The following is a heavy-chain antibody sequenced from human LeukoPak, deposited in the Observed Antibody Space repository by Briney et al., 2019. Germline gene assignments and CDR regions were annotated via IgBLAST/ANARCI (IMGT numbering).Heavy chain of an antibody. D-gene: IGHD2-2*01. CDR2: IYSSGTT. V-gene: IGHV4-59*08. CDR3: ARHAGCGGTRCDRWFDP. J-gene: IGHJ5*02. Sequence: SETLFLTCTVSGGSISNYYWSWIRQPPGKGLEWIGYIYSSGTTNYSPSLKSRVTISVDTSKNQFSLKLSPVTAGDTAIYYCARHAGCGGTRCDRWFDPWGQGTLVTVSS. CDR1: GGSISNYY.